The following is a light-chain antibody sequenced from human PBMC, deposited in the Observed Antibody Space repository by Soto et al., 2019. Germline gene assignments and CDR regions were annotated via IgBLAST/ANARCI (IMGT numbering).Light chain of an antibody. V-gene: IGLV1-40*01. Sequence: SVLTQPPSVSGAPGQRVTISCTGRRSHIGAGYDVPWYQQLPGTAPKLLIYGNSNRPSGVPDRFSGSKSGTSASLAITGLQAEDEAEYYCQSYDSSLSGSVVFGGGTKLTVL. J-gene: IGLJ2*01. CDR2: GNS. CDR1: RSHIGAGYD. CDR3: QSYDSSLSGSVV.